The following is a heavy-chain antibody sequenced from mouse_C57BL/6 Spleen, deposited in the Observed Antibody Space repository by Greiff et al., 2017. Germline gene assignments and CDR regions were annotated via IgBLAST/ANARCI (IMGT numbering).Heavy chain of an antibody. CDR2: IWTGECT. Sequence: VQLKESGPGLVAPSQSLSITCTASGFSLTSYAISWVRQPPGKGLEWLGVIWTGECTNYNSALKSRLSISKYNSKRQVFLKMSSLPSDDTGEYYCARKGTDDDDFDYWGEGTTRTVSS. CDR3: ARKGTDDDDFDY. CDR1: GFSLTSYA. J-gene: IGHJ2*01. V-gene: IGHV2-9-1*01. D-gene: IGHD2-4*01.